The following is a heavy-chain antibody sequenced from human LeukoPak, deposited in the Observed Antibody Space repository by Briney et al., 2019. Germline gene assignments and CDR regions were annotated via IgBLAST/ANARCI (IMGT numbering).Heavy chain of an antibody. CDR1: GFTFSTYA. D-gene: IGHD2-21*02. CDR2: IRFNGGLS. J-gene: IGHJ4*02. CDR3: ASTASYCGFDCYSYFDY. V-gene: IGHV3-23*01. Sequence: PGGSLRLSCAASGFTFSTYAMSWVRQAPGMGLEWVSSIRFNGGLSYYADSVKGRFTISRDNSKNTLFLQMDSLRADDTAVYYCASTASYCGFDCYSYFDYWGQGILVTVSP.